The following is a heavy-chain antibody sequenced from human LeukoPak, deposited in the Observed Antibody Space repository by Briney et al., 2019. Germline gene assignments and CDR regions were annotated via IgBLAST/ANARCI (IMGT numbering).Heavy chain of an antibody. V-gene: IGHV3-53*01. Sequence: GGSLTLSCAASGYTFSDFSVNWVRQAPGKGLEWVSIIYSGATTYYADSVKGRFTISRDTSKNTVSLQMNSLRAEDTAVYFCARVGDHFHWNLDLWGRGTLVTVSS. CDR1: GYTFSDFS. CDR2: IYSGATT. D-gene: IGHD3-3*02. J-gene: IGHJ2*01. CDR3: ARVGDHFHWNLDL.